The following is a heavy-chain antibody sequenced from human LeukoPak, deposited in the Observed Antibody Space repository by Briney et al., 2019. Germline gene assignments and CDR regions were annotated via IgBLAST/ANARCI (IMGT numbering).Heavy chain of an antibody. Sequence: KASETLSLTCAVYGGSFSGYYWSWIRQPPGKGLEWIGEINHSGSTNYNPSLKSRVTISVDTFKNQFSLKLSSVTAADTAVYYCAHSIPYYSGMDVWGQGTTVTVSS. V-gene: IGHV4-34*01. D-gene: IGHD2-2*02. J-gene: IGHJ6*02. CDR3: AHSIPYYSGMDV. CDR1: GGSFSGYY. CDR2: INHSGST.